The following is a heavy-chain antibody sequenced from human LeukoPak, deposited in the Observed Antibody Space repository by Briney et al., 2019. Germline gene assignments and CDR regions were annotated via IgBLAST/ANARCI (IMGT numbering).Heavy chain of an antibody. J-gene: IGHJ5*02. CDR3: ARGKGYYYGS. Sequence: GGSLRLSCAASGFTFSRFWMNWARQAPGKGLEWVANIKQDGTEKYYVDSVKGRFTISRDDAKNTLSLQMDSLRAEDTAVYYCARGKGYYYGSWGQGTLVTVSS. V-gene: IGHV3-7*01. CDR2: IKQDGTEK. CDR1: GFTFSRFW. D-gene: IGHD3-10*01.